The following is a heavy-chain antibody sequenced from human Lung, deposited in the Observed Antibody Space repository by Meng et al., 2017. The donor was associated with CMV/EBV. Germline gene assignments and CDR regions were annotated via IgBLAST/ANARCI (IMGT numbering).Heavy chain of an antibody. CDR3: ARDHPDYGGNAGY. CDR2: INPNSGGT. J-gene: IGHJ4*02. D-gene: IGHD4-23*01. CDR1: GNTFTGYY. V-gene: IGHV1-2*02. Sequence: KASGNTFTGYYMHWVRQAPGQGLEWMGWINPNSGGTNYAQKFQGRVTMTRDTSISTAYMELSRLRSDDTAVYYCARDHPDYGGNAGYWGQGTLVTVSS.